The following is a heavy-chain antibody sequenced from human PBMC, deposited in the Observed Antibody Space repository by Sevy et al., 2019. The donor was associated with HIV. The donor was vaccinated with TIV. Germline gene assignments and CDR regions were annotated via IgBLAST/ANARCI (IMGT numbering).Heavy chain of an antibody. CDR3: AKGLRYKFYGEGNYYYYGMDV. CDR2: ITGSGGNT. V-gene: IGHV3-23*01. J-gene: IGHJ6*02. Sequence: GGSLRLSCAASGYIFSSYTMTWVRQAPGKGLEWVSGITGSGGNTYYADSVKGRFTISRDNSKSTLYLQTNNLRAEDTAVYYCAKGLRYKFYGEGNYYYYGMDVWGQGTTVTVSS. D-gene: IGHD3-16*02. CDR1: GYIFSSYT.